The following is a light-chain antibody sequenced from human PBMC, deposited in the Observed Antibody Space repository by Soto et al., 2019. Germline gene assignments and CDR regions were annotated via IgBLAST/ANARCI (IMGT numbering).Light chain of an antibody. V-gene: IGLV1-44*01. CDR3: AAWDDTLNGWV. CDR1: SSNIGTNT. Sequence: QSVLTQPPSASRTPGQRVTISCSGSSSNIGTNTANWYQQLPGTAPRLLIYSTNQRPSRVPDRFSGSRSGTSASLAISGLQSDDEANYYCAAWDDTLNGWVFGGGTKLTVL. J-gene: IGLJ3*02. CDR2: STN.